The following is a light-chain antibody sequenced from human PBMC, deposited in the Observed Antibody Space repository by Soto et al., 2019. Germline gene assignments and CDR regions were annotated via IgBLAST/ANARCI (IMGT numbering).Light chain of an antibody. J-gene: IGKJ1*01. CDR1: QSVSSSY. CDR2: GTS. CDR3: QPFVNSPWT. Sequence: EIVLTQSPGTLSLSPGERATLSCRASQSVSSSYLTWYQQKPGQAPRLLIYGTSTRATGIPDRFNGRGSGTDFTPTISRLEPEDFAVYYCQPFVNSPWTLGQRTKVEIK. V-gene: IGKV3-20*01.